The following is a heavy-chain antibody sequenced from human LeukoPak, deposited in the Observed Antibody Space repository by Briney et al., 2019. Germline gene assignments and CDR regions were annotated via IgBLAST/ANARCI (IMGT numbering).Heavy chain of an antibody. D-gene: IGHD3-9*01. CDR1: GGSISSGDYY. CDR2: IYYSGST. J-gene: IGHJ4*02. V-gene: IGHV4-30-4*01. Sequence: SQTLSLTCTVSGGSISSGDYYWGWIRQPPGKGLEWIGYIYYSGSTYYNPSLKSRVTISVDTSKNQFSLKLSSVTAADTAVYYCARHSDWLFPFDHWGQGTLVTVSS. CDR3: ARHSDWLFPFDH.